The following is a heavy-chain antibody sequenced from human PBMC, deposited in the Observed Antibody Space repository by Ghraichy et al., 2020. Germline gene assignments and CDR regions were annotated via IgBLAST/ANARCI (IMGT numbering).Heavy chain of an antibody. V-gene: IGHV4-34*01. CDR2: INHSGST. Sequence: SQTLSLTCAVYGGSFSGYYWSWIRQPPGKGLEWIGEINHSGSTNYNPSLKSRVTISVDTSKNQFSLKLSSVTAADTAVYYCARVPATARFHGPFDYWGQGTLVTVSS. D-gene: IGHD2-21*02. CDR1: GGSFSGYY. J-gene: IGHJ4*02. CDR3: ARVPATARFHGPFDY.